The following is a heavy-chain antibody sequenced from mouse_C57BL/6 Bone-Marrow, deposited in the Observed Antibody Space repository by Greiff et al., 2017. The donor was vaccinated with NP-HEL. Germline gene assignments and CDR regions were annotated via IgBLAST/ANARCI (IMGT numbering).Heavy chain of an antibody. CDR1: GFTFSSYA. Sequence: EVQVVESGGGLVKPGGSLKLSCAASGFTFSSYAMSWVRQTPEKRLEWVATISDGGSYTYYPDNVKGRFTISRDNAKNNLYLQMSHLKSEDTAMYYCARVPFYGSSYGYWGQGTTLTVSS. V-gene: IGHV5-4*01. CDR3: ARVPFYGSSYGY. J-gene: IGHJ2*01. CDR2: ISDGGSYT. D-gene: IGHD1-1*01.